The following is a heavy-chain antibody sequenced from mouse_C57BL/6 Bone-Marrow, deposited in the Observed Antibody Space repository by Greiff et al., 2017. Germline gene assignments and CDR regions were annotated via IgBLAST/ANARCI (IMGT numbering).Heavy chain of an antibody. CDR2: IDPEIGDT. V-gene: IGHV14-4*01. Sequence: EVQLQQSGAELVRPGASVKLSCTASGFNIKDDYIHWVKQRPEQGLEWIGWIDPEIGDTEYASKIQGKATITSDTSSNTAYLQLSSLTSEYTAVYYFSSFAGNYFDFWGQGTPLTVAS. J-gene: IGHJ2*01. CDR3: SSFAGNYFDF. CDR1: GFNIKDDY. D-gene: IGHD1-1*02.